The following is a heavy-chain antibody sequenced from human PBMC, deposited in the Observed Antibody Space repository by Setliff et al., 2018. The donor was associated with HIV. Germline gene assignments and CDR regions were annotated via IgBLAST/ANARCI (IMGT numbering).Heavy chain of an antibody. J-gene: IGHJ4*02. Sequence: PGGSLRLSCAASGFTFSSYSMNWVRQAPGKGLEWVSSISSSSSYIYYADSVKGRFTISRDNAKNSLYLQMNSLRAEDTAVYYCARGPYYYDSSGPFDYWGQGTLVTV. CDR2: ISSSSSYI. CDR1: GFTFSSYS. D-gene: IGHD3-22*01. V-gene: IGHV3-21*01. CDR3: ARGPYYYDSSGPFDY.